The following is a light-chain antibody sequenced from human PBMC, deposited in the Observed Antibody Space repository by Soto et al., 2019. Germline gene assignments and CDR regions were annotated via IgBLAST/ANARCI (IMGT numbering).Light chain of an antibody. CDR3: CSYTSSTTPL. V-gene: IGLV1-47*01. Sequence: QSVLTQPPSASGTPGQRVTISCSGSSSNIGSNYVYWYQQLPGTAPKLVISEVSNRPSGVSNRFSGSKSGNTASLTISGLQAEDEADYYCCSYTSSTTPLFGGGTKLTVL. CDR2: EVS. CDR1: SSNIGSNY. J-gene: IGLJ2*01.